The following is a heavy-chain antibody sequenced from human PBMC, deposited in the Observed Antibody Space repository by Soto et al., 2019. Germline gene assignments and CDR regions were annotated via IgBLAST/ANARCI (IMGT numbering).Heavy chain of an antibody. Sequence: EVQLVESGGGLVQPGGSLRLSCGASGFTFRTYWLSCVRQVPGKGLEWVANINQDGSEKNYVDSVKGRFTISRDNAKNSLYLQMSSLRAEDTALYYCARDGSTSWYSYDYHGMDVWGQGTTVTVSS. CDR2: INQDGSEK. V-gene: IGHV3-7*05. CDR1: GFTFRTYW. CDR3: ARDGSTSWYSYDYHGMDV. J-gene: IGHJ6*02. D-gene: IGHD5-18*01.